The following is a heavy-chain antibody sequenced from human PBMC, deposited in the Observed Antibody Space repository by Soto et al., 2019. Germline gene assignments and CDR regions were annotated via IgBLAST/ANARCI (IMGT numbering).Heavy chain of an antibody. CDR1: GFTFSSYG. V-gene: IGHV3-33*01. D-gene: IGHD4-17*01. Sequence: GGSLRLSCAASGFTFSSYGMHWVRQAPGKGLEWVAVIWYDGSNKYYADSVKGRFTISRDNSKNTLYLQMNSLRAEDTAVYYCARSDTVVPSGNDYWGQGTLVTVSS. CDR3: ARSDTVVPSGNDY. CDR2: IWYDGSNK. J-gene: IGHJ4*02.